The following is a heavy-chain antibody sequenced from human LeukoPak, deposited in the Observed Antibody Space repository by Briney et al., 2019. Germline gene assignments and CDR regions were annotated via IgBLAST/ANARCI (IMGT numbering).Heavy chain of an antibody. CDR3: AKDRPAGRFCSSTSCYPIPGGFKSDLESHFDY. J-gene: IGHJ4*02. Sequence: PGGSLRLSCAASGFTFSSYGMHWVRQAPGKGLEWVAFIRYDGSNKYYADSVKGRFTISRDNSKNTLYLQMNSLRAEDTAVYYCAKDRPAGRFCSSTSCYPIPGGFKSDLESHFDYWGQGTLVTVSS. CDR1: GFTFSSYG. V-gene: IGHV3-30*02. D-gene: IGHD2-2*01. CDR2: IRYDGSNK.